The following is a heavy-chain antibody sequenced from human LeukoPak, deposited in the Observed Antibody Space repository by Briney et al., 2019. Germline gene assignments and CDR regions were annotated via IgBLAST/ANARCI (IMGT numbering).Heavy chain of an antibody. CDR3: ARGSRGSGSYYYGMDV. D-gene: IGHD3-10*01. V-gene: IGHV1-18*01. CDR1: GYTFTSYG. J-gene: IGHJ6*02. CDR2: ISAYNGIT. Sequence: ASVKVSCKASGYTFTSYGISWVRQAPGQGLEWMGWISAYNGITNYAQKLQGRVTMTTDTSTSTAYMELRSLRSDDTAVYYCARGSRGSGSYYYGMDVWGQGTTVTVSS.